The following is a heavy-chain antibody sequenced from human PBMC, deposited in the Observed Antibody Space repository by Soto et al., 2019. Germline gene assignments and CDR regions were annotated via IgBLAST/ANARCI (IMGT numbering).Heavy chain of an antibody. CDR1: GFTFDDYA. J-gene: IGHJ6*02. CDR2: ISWNSGSI. CDR3: AKDITLQSRNYYGMDV. D-gene: IGHD1-1*01. Sequence: GGSLRLSCAASGFTFDDYAMHWVRQAPGKGLEWVSGISWNSGSIGYADSVKGRFTISRDNAKNSLYLQMNSLRAEDTALYYCAKDITLQSRNYYGMDVWGQGTTVTVSS. V-gene: IGHV3-9*01.